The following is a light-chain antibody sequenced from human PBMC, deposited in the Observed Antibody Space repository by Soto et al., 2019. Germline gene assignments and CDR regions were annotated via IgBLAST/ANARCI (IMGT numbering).Light chain of an antibody. CDR3: ISYTTSGTLV. CDR2: EVS. V-gene: IGLV2-14*01. CDR1: SSDVGPYNY. Sequence: QSALTQPASVSGSPGQSITISCTGTSSDVGPYNYVSWYQQHPGKAPKLMMYEVSNRPSGVSTRFSGSKSGNTASLTISGLQAEDDADYYCISYTTSGTLVFGGGTQLTVL. J-gene: IGLJ3*02.